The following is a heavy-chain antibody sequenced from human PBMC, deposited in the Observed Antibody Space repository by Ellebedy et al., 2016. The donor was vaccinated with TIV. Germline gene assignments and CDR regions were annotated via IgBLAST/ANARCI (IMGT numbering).Heavy chain of an antibody. J-gene: IGHJ4*01. D-gene: IGHD3-10*01. CDR2: ISDDGSRQ. CDR1: GFSLINYA. CDR3: CYMGSGTYGDLDY. Sequence: GGSLRLSCAVSGFSLINYAVHWVRQAPGKGLEWVAVISDDGSRQYYADSVKGRLSVSRDSSKNTVFMHMSSLRAEDTAVYSCCYMGSGTYGDLDYWGHGTLVTVSS. V-gene: IGHV3-30*15.